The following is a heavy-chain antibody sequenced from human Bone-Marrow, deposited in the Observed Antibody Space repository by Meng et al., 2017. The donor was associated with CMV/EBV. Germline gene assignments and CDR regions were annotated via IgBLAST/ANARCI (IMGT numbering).Heavy chain of an antibody. J-gene: IGHJ6*02. D-gene: IGHD3-3*01. CDR3: ARGVAIFGVVISTYYYYGMDV. Sequence: SVKVSCKASGGTFSSYAISWVRQAPGQGLEWMGGIIPIFGTANYAQKFQGRVTITTDESTSTAYMELSSLRSEDTAVCYCARGVAIFGVVISTYYYYGMDVWGQGTTVTVSS. V-gene: IGHV1-69*05. CDR2: IIPIFGTA. CDR1: GGTFSSYA.